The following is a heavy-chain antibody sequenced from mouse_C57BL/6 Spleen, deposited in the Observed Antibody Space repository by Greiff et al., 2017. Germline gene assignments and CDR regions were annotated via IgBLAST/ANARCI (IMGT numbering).Heavy chain of an antibody. J-gene: IGHJ3*01. V-gene: IGHV1-42*01. CDR1: GYSFTGYY. CDR3: ARSSYYPFAY. Sequence: VQLQQSGPELVKPGASVKISCKASGYSFTGYYMNWVKQSPEKSLEWIGEINPSTGGTTYNQKFKAKATLTVDKSSSTAYMQLKSLTSEDSAVYYCARSSYYPFAYWGQGTLVTVSA. CDR2: INPSTGGT. D-gene: IGHD1-1*01.